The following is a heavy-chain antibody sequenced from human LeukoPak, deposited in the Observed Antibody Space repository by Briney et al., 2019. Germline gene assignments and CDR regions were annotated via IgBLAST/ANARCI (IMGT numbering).Heavy chain of an antibody. Sequence: SETLSLTCAVYGGSFSGYYWSWIRQPPGKGLEWIGEINHSGSTNYNPSLKSRVTISVDTSKNQFSLKLSSVTAADTAVYYCARGSMGCGSHNWFDPWGQGTLVTVSS. J-gene: IGHJ5*02. V-gene: IGHV4-34*01. D-gene: IGHD2/OR15-2a*01. CDR3: ARGSMGCGSHNWFDP. CDR1: GGSFSGYY. CDR2: INHSGST.